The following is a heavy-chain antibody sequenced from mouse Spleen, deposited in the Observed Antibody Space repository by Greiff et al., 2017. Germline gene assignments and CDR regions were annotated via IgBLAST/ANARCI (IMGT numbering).Heavy chain of an antibody. CDR3: ARGRYYGGFAY. CDR1: GYTFTSYW. J-gene: IGHJ3*01. V-gene: IGHV1-59*01. Sequence: QVQLQQPGAELVRPGTSVKLSCKASGYTFTSYWMHWVKQRPGQGLEWIGVIDPSDSYTNYNQKFKGKATLTVDTSSSTAYMQLSSLTSEDSAVYYCARGRYYGGFAYWGQGTLVTVSA. D-gene: IGHD1-1*02. CDR2: IDPSDSYT.